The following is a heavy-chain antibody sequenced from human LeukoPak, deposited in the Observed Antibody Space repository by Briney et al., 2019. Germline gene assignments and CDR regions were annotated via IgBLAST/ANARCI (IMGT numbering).Heavy chain of an antibody. J-gene: IGHJ5*02. V-gene: IGHV4-34*01. CDR1: GGSFSGYY. D-gene: IGHD1-7*01. CDR2: INHSGST. CDR3: ARVVTGTTANWFDP. Sequence: PSETLSLTCAVYGGSFSGYYWSWIRQPPGKGLEWIGEINHSGSTNYNPSLKSRVTISADTSKNQFSLKLSSVTAADTAVYYCARVVTGTTANWFDPWGQGTLVTVSS.